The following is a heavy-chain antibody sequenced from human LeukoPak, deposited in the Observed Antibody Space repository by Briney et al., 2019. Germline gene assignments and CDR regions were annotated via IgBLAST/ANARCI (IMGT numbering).Heavy chain of an antibody. D-gene: IGHD6-13*01. CDR2: IYYSGST. CDR1: GGSISSSSYY. J-gene: IGHJ6*03. Sequence: SETLSLTCTVSGGSISSSSYYWGWIRQPPGKGLEWIGSIYYSGSTYYNPSLKSRVTISVDTSKNQFSLKLSSVTAADTAVYCARDRVGQQLVGRNYYYYYMDVWGKGTTVTISS. CDR3: ARDRVGQQLVGRNYYYYYMDV. V-gene: IGHV4-39*07.